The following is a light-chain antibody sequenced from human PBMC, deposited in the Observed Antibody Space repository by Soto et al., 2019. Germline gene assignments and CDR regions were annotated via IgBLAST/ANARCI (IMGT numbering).Light chain of an antibody. Sequence: DIQMTQSPSSLSASVGDRVTITFRASQSIRNFLNWYQQKPGKAPKVLIYAASSLQSGVPSRVSGSGSGTDFTLTISSLQPEDSATYNCHPSYRTPTFGQGTKVDIK. J-gene: IGKJ1*01. CDR3: HPSYRTPT. CDR2: AAS. CDR1: QSIRNF. V-gene: IGKV1-39*01.